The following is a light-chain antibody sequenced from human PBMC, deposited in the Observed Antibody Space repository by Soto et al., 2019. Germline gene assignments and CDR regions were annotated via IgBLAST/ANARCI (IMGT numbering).Light chain of an antibody. CDR2: WAS. J-gene: IGKJ2*01. V-gene: IGKV4-1*01. Sequence: DIVMTQSPDSLPVSLGERATINCKSSQSVLSNNNHYLAWFQQKPGQPPKLLMYWASTRGSGVPDRFSGSASGTDFTLTISNLQAEDVAVYYCQQYNNWPPKHTFGQGTKVDIK. CDR3: QQYNNWPPKHT. CDR1: QSVLSNNNHY.